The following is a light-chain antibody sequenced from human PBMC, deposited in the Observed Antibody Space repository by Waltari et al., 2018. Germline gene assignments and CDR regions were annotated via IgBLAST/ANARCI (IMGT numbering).Light chain of an antibody. CDR2: DAS. CDR3: QHYDGVPPWT. V-gene: IGKV1-33*01. CDR1: RDINNY. J-gene: IGKJ1*01. Sequence: TQSPSSLSASVGDRVTITCQASRDINNYLNWYQQKPGKAPKRLIYDASTLETGVPSRFSGSGSGTDFVFTISRLQPEDIATYYCQHYDGVPPWTFGQGTRVDFK.